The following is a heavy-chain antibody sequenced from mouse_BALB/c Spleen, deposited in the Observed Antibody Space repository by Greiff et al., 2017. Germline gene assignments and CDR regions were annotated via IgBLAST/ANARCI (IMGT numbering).Heavy chain of an antibody. V-gene: IGHV10S3*01. J-gene: IGHJ4*01. CDR2: IRSKSNNYAT. D-gene: IGHD2-1*01. Sequence: EAGGGLVQPKGSLKLSCAASGFTFNTNAMNWVRQAPGKGLEWVARIRSKSNNYATYYADSVKDRFTISRDDSQSMLYLQMNNLKTEDTAMYYCVRNYFYAMDYWGQGTSVTVSS. CDR3: VRNYFYAMDY. CDR1: GFTFNTNA.